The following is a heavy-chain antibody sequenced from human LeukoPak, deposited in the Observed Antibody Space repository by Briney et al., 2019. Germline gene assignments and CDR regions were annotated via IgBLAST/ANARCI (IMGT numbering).Heavy chain of an antibody. D-gene: IGHD6-13*01. V-gene: IGHV3-74*01. CDR1: RFTFSTYW. CDR3: ARDRSSSWEDYFDY. CDR2: INSDGSST. J-gene: IGHJ4*02. Sequence: GGSLRLSCAASRFTFSTYWMHWVRQAPGKGLVWVSRINSDGSSTSYADSVKGRFTISRDNAKNTLYLQMNSLRAEDTAVYYCARDRSSSWEDYFDYWGQGTLVTVSS.